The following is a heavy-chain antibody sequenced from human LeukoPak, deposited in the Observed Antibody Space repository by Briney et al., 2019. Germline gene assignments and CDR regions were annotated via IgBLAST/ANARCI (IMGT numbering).Heavy chain of an antibody. CDR3: AKIVTEISVRDYFDY. V-gene: IGHV3-23*01. D-gene: IGHD3-16*02. Sequence: GGSLRLSCAASGFTFSSYDMHWVRQAPGKGLEWVSAISGSGGSTYYADSVKGRFTISRDNSKNTLYLQMNSLRAEDTAVYYCAKIVTEISVRDYFDYWGQGTLVTVSS. CDR2: ISGSGGST. J-gene: IGHJ4*02. CDR1: GFTFSSYD.